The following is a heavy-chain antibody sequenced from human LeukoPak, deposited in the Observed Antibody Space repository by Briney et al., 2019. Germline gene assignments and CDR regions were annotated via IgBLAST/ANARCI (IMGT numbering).Heavy chain of an antibody. V-gene: IGHV4-39*07. J-gene: IGHJ3*02. CDR2: IYYSGST. CDR3: AREIYSSSSTDAFDI. CDR1: GGSISSSSYY. Sequence: SETLSLTCTVSGGSISSSSYYWGWIRQPPGKGLEWIGSIYYSGSTYYNPSLKSRVTISVDTSKNQFSLKLSSVTAADTAVYYCAREIYSSSSTDAFDIWGQGTMVTVSS. D-gene: IGHD6-6*01.